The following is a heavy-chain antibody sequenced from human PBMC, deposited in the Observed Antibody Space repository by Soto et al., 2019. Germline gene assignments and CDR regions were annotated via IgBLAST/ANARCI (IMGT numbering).Heavy chain of an antibody. CDR2: IIPIFGTA. D-gene: IGHD5-12*01. CDR3: ARGRVVATKKYYFDY. CDR1: GGTFSSYA. J-gene: IGHJ4*02. Sequence: SVKVSCKASGGTFSSYAISWVRQAPGQGLEWMGGIIPIFGTANYAQKFQGRVTITADESTSTAYMELSSLRSEDTAVYYCARGRVVATKKYYFDYWGQGTLVTVSS. V-gene: IGHV1-69*13.